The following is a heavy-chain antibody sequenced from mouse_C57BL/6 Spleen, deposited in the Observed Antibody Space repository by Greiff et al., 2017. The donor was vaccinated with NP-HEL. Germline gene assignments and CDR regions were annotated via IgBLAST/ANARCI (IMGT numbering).Heavy chain of an antibody. D-gene: IGHD2-5*01. Sequence: EVKLLESGGGLVKPGGSLKLSCAASGFTFSDYGMHWVRQAPEKGLEWVAYISSGSSTIYYADTVKGRFTISRDNAKNTLFLRMTSLRSEDTAMYYCARPNYSTFAYRGQRTLLTVSA. J-gene: IGHJ3*01. CDR3: ARPNYSTFAY. CDR1: GFTFSDYG. V-gene: IGHV5-17*01. CDR2: ISSGSSTI.